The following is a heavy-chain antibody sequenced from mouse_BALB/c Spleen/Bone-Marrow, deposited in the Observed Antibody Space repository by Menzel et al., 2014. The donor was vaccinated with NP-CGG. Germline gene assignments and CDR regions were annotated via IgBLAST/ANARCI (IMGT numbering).Heavy chain of an antibody. V-gene: IGHV14-3*02. CDR3: ASYYYGSSGFAY. Sequence: EVQLQQSGAELVKPGASVKLSCTASGFNIKDTYMHWVKQRPEQGLEWIGRIDPANGNTKYDPKFQGKATITADTSSNTAYLQLSSLTSEDTAVYYCASYYYGSSGFAYWGQETLVTVSA. J-gene: IGHJ3*01. CDR2: IDPANGNT. CDR1: GFNIKDTY. D-gene: IGHD1-1*01.